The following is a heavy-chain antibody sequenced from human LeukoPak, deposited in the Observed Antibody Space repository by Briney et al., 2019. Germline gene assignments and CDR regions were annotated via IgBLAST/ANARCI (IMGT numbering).Heavy chain of an antibody. CDR3: VRSLRSADF. CDR1: GFSLSNYW. J-gene: IGHJ4*02. V-gene: IGHV3-74*01. CDR2: ISPDGSQT. Sequence: GGSLRLSCAASGFSLSNYWMHWVRQAPGKGLMWVSQISPDGSQTFYADSVKGRFTISRDNAKSTLFLQMDSLRAEDTALYYCVRSLRSADFWGQGTLVTVSS.